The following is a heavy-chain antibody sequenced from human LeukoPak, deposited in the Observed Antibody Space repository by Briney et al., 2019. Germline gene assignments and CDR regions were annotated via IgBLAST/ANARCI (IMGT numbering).Heavy chain of an antibody. Sequence: GGSLRLSCAASGFTVSSNYMSWVRQAPGEGLEWVSVIYSGGSTYYADSVKGRFTISRDNAKNSLYLQMNSLRAEDTAVYYCARDHLGMPPNPFDYWGQGTLVTVSS. D-gene: IGHD7-27*01. V-gene: IGHV3-66*01. J-gene: IGHJ4*02. CDR3: ARDHLGMPPNPFDY. CDR2: IYSGGST. CDR1: GFTVSSNY.